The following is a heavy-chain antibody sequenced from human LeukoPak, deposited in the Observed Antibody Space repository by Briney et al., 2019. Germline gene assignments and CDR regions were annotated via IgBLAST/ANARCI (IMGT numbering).Heavy chain of an antibody. CDR1: GGSISNYY. D-gene: IGHD4-17*01. CDR3: ARAPTRYGVDY. V-gene: IGHV4-59*12. J-gene: IGHJ4*02. CDR2: IYYSGST. Sequence: SETLSLTCTVSGGSISNYYWSWIRQPPGKGLEWIGHIYYSGSTNYNPSLKSRVTISVDTSKNQFSLKLSSVTAADTAVYYCARAPTRYGVDYWGQGTLVTVSS.